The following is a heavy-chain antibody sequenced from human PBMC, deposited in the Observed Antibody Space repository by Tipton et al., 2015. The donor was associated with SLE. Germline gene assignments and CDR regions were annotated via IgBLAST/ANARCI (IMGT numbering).Heavy chain of an antibody. D-gene: IGHD4-17*01. J-gene: IGHJ2*01. CDR1: GGSISSGSYY. CDR2: INHSGST. V-gene: IGHV4-39*07. CDR3: ASSPGLRPYWYFDL. Sequence: TLSLTCTVSGGSISSGSYYWSWIRQPPGKGLEWIGEINHSGSTNYNPSLKSRVTISVDKSKNQFSLKLSSVTAADTAVYYCASSPGLRPYWYFDLWGRGTLVTVSS.